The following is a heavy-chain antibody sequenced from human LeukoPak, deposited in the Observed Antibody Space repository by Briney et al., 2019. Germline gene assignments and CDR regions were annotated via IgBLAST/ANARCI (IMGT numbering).Heavy chain of an antibody. Sequence: PGGSLRLSCAASGFTVSSNYMSWVRQAPGKGLEWVSGIYSGQSTYYADSVKGRFTLSRDNSKNTLDLEMNSLRAEDTGLYYCARALGRGYSYGYYFDYWGQGTLVTVSS. CDR1: GFTVSSNY. CDR3: ARALGRGYSYGYYFDY. J-gene: IGHJ4*02. V-gene: IGHV3-53*01. D-gene: IGHD5-18*01. CDR2: IYSGQST.